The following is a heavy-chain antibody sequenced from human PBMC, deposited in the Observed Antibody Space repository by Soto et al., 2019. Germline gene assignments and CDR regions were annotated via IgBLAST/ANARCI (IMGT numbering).Heavy chain of an antibody. J-gene: IGHJ4*02. Sequence: PGGSLRLSCAASGFTFSSYAMSWVRQAPGKGLEWVSAISGSGGSTYYADSVKGRFTISRDNSKNTLYLQMNSLRAEDTAVYYCATTTTEYYDILTTPLDYWGQGTLVTVSS. V-gene: IGHV3-23*01. D-gene: IGHD3-9*01. CDR3: ATTTTEYYDILTTPLDY. CDR2: ISGSGGST. CDR1: GFTFSSYA.